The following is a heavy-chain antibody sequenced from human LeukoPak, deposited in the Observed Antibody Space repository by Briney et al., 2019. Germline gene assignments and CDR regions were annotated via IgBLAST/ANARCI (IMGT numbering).Heavy chain of an antibody. CDR1: GFIFSNYW. Sequence: GGSLRLSCAASGFIFSNYWMSWVRQAPGKGLEWVANINQDGSEKYYVDSLKGRFTISRDNAKNSLYLQMNSLRAEDTAVYYCARMWIQLWPFDYWGQGTRVTVSS. J-gene: IGHJ4*02. D-gene: IGHD5-18*01. CDR3: ARMWIQLWPFDY. V-gene: IGHV3-7*03. CDR2: INQDGSEK.